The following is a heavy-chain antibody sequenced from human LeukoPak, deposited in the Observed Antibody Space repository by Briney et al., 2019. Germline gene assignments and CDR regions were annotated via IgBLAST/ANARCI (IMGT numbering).Heavy chain of an antibody. J-gene: IGHJ4*02. Sequence: SETLSLICTVSGGAIRSHYWNWIRQPARKGLEWIGRIYSSGYTNDNPFLKSRITKSVDMSKNQFSLRLNSVTAADTAVYYCARGEHSVDSWGQGMLVTVSS. CDR1: GGAIRSHY. CDR2: IYSSGYT. CDR3: ARGEHSVDS. D-gene: IGHD1/OR15-1a*01. V-gene: IGHV4-4*07.